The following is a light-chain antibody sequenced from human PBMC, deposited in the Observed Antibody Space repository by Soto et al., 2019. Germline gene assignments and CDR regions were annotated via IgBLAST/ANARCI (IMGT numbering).Light chain of an antibody. Sequence: QSVLMQPPSVSAAPGQKVTISCSGSSSNIGNNYVSWYQQLPGTAPKLLIYDNNKRPSGIPDRFSGSKSGTSATLGITGLQTGDEADYYCGTWDSSLSAVVFGGGTKFTVL. CDR2: DNN. J-gene: IGLJ2*01. CDR1: SSNIGNNY. CDR3: GTWDSSLSAVV. V-gene: IGLV1-51*01.